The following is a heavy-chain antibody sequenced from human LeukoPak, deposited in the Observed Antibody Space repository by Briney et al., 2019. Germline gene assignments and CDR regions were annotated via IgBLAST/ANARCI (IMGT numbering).Heavy chain of an antibody. Sequence: GGSLRLSCAASGFTFDGYGMSWVRQAPGKGLEWVSGINWNGGCTGYADSVKGRFTISRDNAKNSLHLQMNSLRAEDTALYYCARDQDDSSGYYYGYFDYWGQGTLVTVSS. J-gene: IGHJ4*02. D-gene: IGHD3-22*01. CDR2: INWNGGCT. CDR1: GFTFDGYG. V-gene: IGHV3-20*04. CDR3: ARDQDDSSGYYYGYFDY.